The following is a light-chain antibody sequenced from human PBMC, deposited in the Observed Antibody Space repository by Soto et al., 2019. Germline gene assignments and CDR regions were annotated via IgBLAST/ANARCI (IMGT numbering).Light chain of an antibody. CDR1: QSVSNNY. CDR2: DAS. Sequence: EIVLTQSPGTLSLSPGERATLSCRASQSVSNNYLAWYQQKPGQAPRLLIYDASRRATGIPDRFSGSGSGTDFTLSISRLEPEDFAVYYCQQYSSLWTFGQGTKGDNK. J-gene: IGKJ1*01. V-gene: IGKV3-20*01. CDR3: QQYSSLWT.